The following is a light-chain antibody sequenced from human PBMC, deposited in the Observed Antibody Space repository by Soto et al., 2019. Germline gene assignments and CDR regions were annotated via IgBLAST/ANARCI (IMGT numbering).Light chain of an antibody. Sequence: QSALTQPASVSGSPGQSITLSCTGTSSDIGGYDYVSWYQRHPGKAPKLIIYDVNNRPSGVSNRFSGSKSGNTASLTISGIQAEDEGDYYCTSYASGSSHVVFGGVTQLTVL. CDR3: TSYASGSSHVV. V-gene: IGLV2-14*01. J-gene: IGLJ2*01. CDR2: DVN. CDR1: SSDIGGYDY.